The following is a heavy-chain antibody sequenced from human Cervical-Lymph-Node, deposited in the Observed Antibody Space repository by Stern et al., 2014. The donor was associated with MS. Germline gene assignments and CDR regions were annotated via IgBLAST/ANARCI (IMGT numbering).Heavy chain of an antibody. CDR2: IFPVFGTP. CDR1: GGTFSKFP. D-gene: IGHD6-13*01. J-gene: IGHJ5*02. Sequence: QLVQSGAEVTKPGSSVKVYCKASGGTFSKFPSSWVRQDPGQGLEWMGVIFPVFGTPTYALAFRGRVTITADVSTSTVYMELSSLRSDDTAVYYCALSSETSDRWYSLGYDLWGQGTLVTVSS. CDR3: ALSSETSDRWYSLGYDL. V-gene: IGHV1-69*01.